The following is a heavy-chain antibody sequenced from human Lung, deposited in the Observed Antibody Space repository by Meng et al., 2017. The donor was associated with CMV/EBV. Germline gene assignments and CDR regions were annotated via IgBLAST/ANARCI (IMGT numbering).Heavy chain of an antibody. CDR2: IYYSGST. V-gene: IGHV4-59*01. D-gene: IGHD3-3*01. J-gene: IGHJ6*02. Sequence: LXCTVSGGSISSYYWSWIRQPPGKGLEWIGYIYYSGSTNYNPSLKSRVTISVDTSKNQFSLKLSSVTAADTAVYYCARGGYYDFWSGYSYYYYYGMDVWGQGTXVTGSS. CDR1: GGSISSYY. CDR3: ARGGYYDFWSGYSYYYYYGMDV.